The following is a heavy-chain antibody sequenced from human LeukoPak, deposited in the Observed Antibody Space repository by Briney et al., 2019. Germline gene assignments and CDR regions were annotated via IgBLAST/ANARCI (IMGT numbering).Heavy chain of an antibody. D-gene: IGHD1-7*01. V-gene: IGHV4-31*03. J-gene: IGHJ4*02. CDR3: ARADRTRGNGYFDY. CDR1: GGSISSGGYY. Sequence: PSQTLSLTCTVSGGSISSGGYYWSWIRQHPGKGLEWIGYIYYSGSTYYNPSLKSRVTISVDMSKNQFSLKLSSVTAADTAVYYCARADRTRGNGYFDYWGQGTLVTVSS. CDR2: IYYSGST.